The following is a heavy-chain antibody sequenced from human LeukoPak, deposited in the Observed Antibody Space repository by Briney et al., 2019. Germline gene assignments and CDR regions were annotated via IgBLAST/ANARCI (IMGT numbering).Heavy chain of an antibody. J-gene: IGHJ5*02. Sequence: SETQSLTCTVSGGSISSGGYYWSWIRQHPGKGLEWIGYIYYSGSTYYNPSLKSRVTISVDTSKNQFSLKLNSVTAADTAVYYCARRSPGIAAAGLFDPWGQGTLVTVSS. CDR2: IYYSGST. V-gene: IGHV4-31*03. CDR1: GGSISSGGYY. D-gene: IGHD6-13*01. CDR3: ARRSPGIAAAGLFDP.